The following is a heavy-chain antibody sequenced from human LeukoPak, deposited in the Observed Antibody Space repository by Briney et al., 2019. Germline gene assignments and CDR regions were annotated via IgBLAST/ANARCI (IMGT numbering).Heavy chain of an antibody. CDR1: GGSFSGYY. CDR3: ARGRESKTYYYYMDV. CDR2: INHSGST. D-gene: IGHD3-10*01. Sequence: SETLSLTCAVYGGSFSGYYWSWIRQPPGKGPEWIGEINHSGSTNYNPSLKSRVTISVDTSKNQFSLKLSSVTAADTAVYYCARGRESKTYYYYMDVWGKGTTVTVSS. V-gene: IGHV4-34*01. J-gene: IGHJ6*03.